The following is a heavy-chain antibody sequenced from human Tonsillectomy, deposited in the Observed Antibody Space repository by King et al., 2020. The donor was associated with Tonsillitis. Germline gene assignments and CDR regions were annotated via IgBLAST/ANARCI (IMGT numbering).Heavy chain of an antibody. CDR3: ASDYCSSISCYLDY. CDR2: ISYDGSNK. CDR1: RFTFSSYA. Sequence: VQLVESGGGVVQPGRSLRLSCAASRFTFSSYAMHWVRQAPGKGLEWVALISYDGSNKHYADSVKGRFTISRDNSKNTLYLQMNSLRAEDTAVYYCASDYCSSISCYLDYWGQGTLVTVSS. V-gene: IGHV3-30*01. J-gene: IGHJ4*02. D-gene: IGHD2-2*01.